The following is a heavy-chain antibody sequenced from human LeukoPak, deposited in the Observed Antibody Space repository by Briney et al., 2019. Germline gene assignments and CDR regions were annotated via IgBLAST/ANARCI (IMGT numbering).Heavy chain of an antibody. V-gene: IGHV3-23*01. Sequence: GGSLRLSCAASGLTFRSYAMNWVRQAPGKGLEWVSGISGSGGSTYYADSVKGRFTISRDNSKNTLSLQMNSLRVEDTALYYCAKDLGALTYGEGFWGQGTLVTVSS. J-gene: IGHJ4*02. D-gene: IGHD3-16*01. CDR3: AKDLGALTYGEGF. CDR1: GLTFRSYA. CDR2: ISGSGGST.